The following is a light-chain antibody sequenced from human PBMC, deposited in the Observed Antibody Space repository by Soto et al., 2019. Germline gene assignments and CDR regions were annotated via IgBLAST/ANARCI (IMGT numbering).Light chain of an antibody. Sequence: QSALTQPPSASGSPGQSVTISCTGTSSDVGGYNYVSWYQQYPGTVPKLMVYEVNKRPSGVPDRFSGSKSGNTASLTVSGLQDDDEADYYCTSYAGGNNVFGTGTKLTVL. CDR2: EVN. CDR3: TSYAGGNNV. J-gene: IGLJ1*01. CDR1: SSDVGGYNY. V-gene: IGLV2-8*01.